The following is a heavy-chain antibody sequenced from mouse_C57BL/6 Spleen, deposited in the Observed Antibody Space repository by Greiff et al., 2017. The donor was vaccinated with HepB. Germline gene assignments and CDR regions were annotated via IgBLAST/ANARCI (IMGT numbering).Heavy chain of an antibody. CDR3: ARGGSSSSFAY. V-gene: IGHV5-4*03. CDR2: ISDGGSYT. D-gene: IGHD1-1*01. CDR1: GFTFSSYA. J-gene: IGHJ3*01. Sequence: EVMLVESGGGLVKPGGSLKLSCAASGFTFSSYAMSWVRQTPEKRLEWVATISDGGSYTYYPDNVKGRFTISRDNAKNNLYLQMSHLKSEDTAMYYCARGGSSSSFAYWGQGTLVTVSA.